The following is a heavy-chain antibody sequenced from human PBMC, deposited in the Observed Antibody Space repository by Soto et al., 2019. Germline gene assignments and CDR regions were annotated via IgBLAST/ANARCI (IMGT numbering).Heavy chain of an antibody. Sequence: GASVKVSCKASGYTFTSYGISWARQAPGQGLEWMGWISAYNGNTNYAQKLQGRVTMTTDTSTSTAYMELRSLRSDDTAVYYCARERGYSYGYIYYGMDVWGQGTTVTVSS. CDR1: GYTFTSYG. D-gene: IGHD5-18*01. CDR2: ISAYNGNT. CDR3: ARERGYSYGYIYYGMDV. V-gene: IGHV1-18*04. J-gene: IGHJ6*02.